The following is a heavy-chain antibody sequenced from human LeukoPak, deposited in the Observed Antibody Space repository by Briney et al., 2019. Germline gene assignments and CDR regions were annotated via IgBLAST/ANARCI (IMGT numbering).Heavy chain of an antibody. J-gene: IGHJ3*02. Sequence: GGSLTLSCAASGFTFSSLWLHWVRQAPGKGLVWVSCIDKDGSITSCADSVKDRFTISRDNAKNTLYLQMNSLRVEDTAVYYCARGIIGGNKWDAFDIWGQGTMVTVSS. D-gene: IGHD3-16*01. CDR3: ARGIIGGNKWDAFDI. V-gene: IGHV3-74*01. CDR2: IDKDGSIT. CDR1: GFTFSSLW.